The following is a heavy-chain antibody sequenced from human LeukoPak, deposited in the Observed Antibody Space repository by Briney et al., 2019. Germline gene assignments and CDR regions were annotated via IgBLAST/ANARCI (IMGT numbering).Heavy chain of an antibody. J-gene: IGHJ4*02. V-gene: IGHV3-11*01. D-gene: IGHD6-13*01. CDR3: ATIRGDSSSWYVGDYFDY. CDR2: ISSSGSTI. Sequence: PGGSLRLSCAASGFTFSDYYMSWLRQAPGKGLEWVSYISSSGSTIYYADSVKGRFTISRDNAKNSLYLQMNSLRAEDTAVYYCATIRGDSSSWYVGDYFDYWGQGTLVTVSS. CDR1: GFTFSDYY.